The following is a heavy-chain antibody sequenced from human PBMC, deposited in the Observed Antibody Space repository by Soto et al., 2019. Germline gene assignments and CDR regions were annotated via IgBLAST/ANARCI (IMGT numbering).Heavy chain of an antibody. Sequence: SETLSLTCTVSGGSISDISYCWGWIRQPPGKGLQWIGCMFYSGATYYNPSLKNRVTLSVDTSNNEFSLKLVSVTAPDTAVYYCARHKSGSDWLDPWGQGTLVTVYS. CDR1: GGSISDISYC. V-gene: IGHV4-39*01. D-gene: IGHD2-21*01. J-gene: IGHJ5*02. CDR2: MFYSGAT. CDR3: ARHKSGSDWLDP.